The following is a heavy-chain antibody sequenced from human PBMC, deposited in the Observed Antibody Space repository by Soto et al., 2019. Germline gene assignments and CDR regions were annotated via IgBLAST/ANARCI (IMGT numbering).Heavy chain of an antibody. D-gene: IGHD3-10*01. CDR2: INPNSGGT. CDR3: ARGDRGGYYYGMDV. J-gene: IGHJ6*02. CDR1: GYTFTGYY. V-gene: IGHV1-2*02. Sequence: QVQLVQSGAEVKKPGASVQVSCKASGYTFTGYYMHWVRQAPGQGLEWMGWINPNSGGTNHAQKFQGMVTMTRDTSISTAYMELSRLRSDDTAVYYCARGDRGGYYYGMDVWGQGTTVTVSS.